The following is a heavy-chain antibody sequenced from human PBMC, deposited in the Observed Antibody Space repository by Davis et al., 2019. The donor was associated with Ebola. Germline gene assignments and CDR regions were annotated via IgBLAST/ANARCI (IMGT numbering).Heavy chain of an antibody. V-gene: IGHV3-33*01. Sequence: GESLKISCAASGFTVSSYGMHWVRQAPGKGLEWVAVIWYDGSNKYYADSVKGRFTISRDNSKNTLYLQMNSLRAEDTAVYYCARVSISGCPDYWGQGTLVTVSS. CDR3: ARVSISGCPDY. CDR1: GFTVSSYG. J-gene: IGHJ4*02. D-gene: IGHD6-19*01. CDR2: IWYDGSNK.